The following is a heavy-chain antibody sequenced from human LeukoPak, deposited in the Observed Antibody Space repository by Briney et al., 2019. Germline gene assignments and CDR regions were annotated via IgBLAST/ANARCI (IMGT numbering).Heavy chain of an antibody. J-gene: IGHJ4*02. CDR1: GDSIIGSY. Sequence: SETLTLTCAVSGDSIIGSYWSWIRQAPGKGLEWIGYIYYSVDTDYNPSLKSRVTISVDMSKKQISLRLTSVTAADTAVYYCARRRYYDSSGYKPTYYFDYWGQGILVTVSS. CDR2: IYYSVDT. V-gene: IGHV4-59*01. D-gene: IGHD3-22*01. CDR3: ARRRYYDSSGYKPTYYFDY.